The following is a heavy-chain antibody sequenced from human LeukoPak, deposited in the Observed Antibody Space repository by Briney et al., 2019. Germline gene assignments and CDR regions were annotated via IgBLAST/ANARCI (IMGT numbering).Heavy chain of an antibody. V-gene: IGHV3-74*01. Sequence: GSLRLSCAVSGFTFSSYWMHWVRQSPGKGLAWVSRITSDGSATDYADSVRGRFTVSRDSAKNTLFLHMDSLRVEDTAVYYCARDASRGHFDLWGRGTLVPVSS. J-gene: IGHJ2*01. CDR1: GFTFSSYW. CDR2: ITSDGSAT. D-gene: IGHD3-10*01. CDR3: ARDASRGHFDL.